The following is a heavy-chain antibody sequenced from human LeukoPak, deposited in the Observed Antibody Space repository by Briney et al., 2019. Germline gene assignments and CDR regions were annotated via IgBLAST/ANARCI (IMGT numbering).Heavy chain of an antibody. CDR2: IGSSGSTI. J-gene: IGHJ4*02. Sequence: PGGSLRLSCAASGFTFSDYYMSWIRQAPGKGLEWVSYIGSSGSTIYYADSVKGRFTISRDNAKNSLYLQMNSLRAEDTAVYYCARDIDSSGYYFAYWGQGTLVTVSS. CDR1: GFTFSDYY. CDR3: ARDIDSSGYYFAY. D-gene: IGHD3-22*01. V-gene: IGHV3-11*01.